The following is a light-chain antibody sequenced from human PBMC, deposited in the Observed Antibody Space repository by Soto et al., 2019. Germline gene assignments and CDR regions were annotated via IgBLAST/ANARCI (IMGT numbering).Light chain of an antibody. CDR3: SSYTSSSTVL. Sequence: QSALTQPASVSRSLGQSITISCTGTSSDVGGYNYVSWYQQHPGKDPKVVIFEVTKRPSGVSSRFSGSKSGNTASLTVSGLQAEDEGDYYCSSYTSSSTVLFGGGTQLTVL. CDR1: SSDVGGYNY. J-gene: IGLJ7*01. CDR2: EVT. V-gene: IGLV2-14*01.